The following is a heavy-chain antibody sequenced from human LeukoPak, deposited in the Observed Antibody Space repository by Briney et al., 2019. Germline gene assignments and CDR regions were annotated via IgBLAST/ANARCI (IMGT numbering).Heavy chain of an antibody. CDR3: ARARDGYSYGYLGY. J-gene: IGHJ4*02. D-gene: IGHD5-18*01. Sequence: SETLSLTCTVSGGSISSYYCSWIRQPPGQGLEWIGYIYYSGSTNYNPSLKSRVTISVDTSKNQFSLKLSSVTAADTAVYYCARARDGYSYGYLGYWGQGTLVTVSS. CDR1: GGSISSYY. V-gene: IGHV4-59*01. CDR2: IYYSGST.